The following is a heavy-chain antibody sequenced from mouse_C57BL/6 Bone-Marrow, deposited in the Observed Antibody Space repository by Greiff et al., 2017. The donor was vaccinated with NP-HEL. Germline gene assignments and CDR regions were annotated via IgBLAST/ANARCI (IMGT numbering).Heavy chain of an antibody. CDR1: GYAFSSSW. CDR3: ARKGLPNYYAMDY. J-gene: IGHJ4*01. D-gene: IGHD3-1*01. V-gene: IGHV1-82*01. CDR2: IYPGDGDT. Sequence: QVQLQQSGPELVKPGASVKISCKASGYAFSSSWMNWVKQRPGKGLEWIGRIYPGDGDTNYNGKFKGKATLTADKSSSTAYMQLSSLTSEDSAVYFCARKGLPNYYAMDYWGQGPSVTVSS.